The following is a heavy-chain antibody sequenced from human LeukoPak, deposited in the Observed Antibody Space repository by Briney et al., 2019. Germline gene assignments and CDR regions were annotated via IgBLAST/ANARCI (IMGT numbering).Heavy chain of an antibody. V-gene: IGHV4-59*08. D-gene: IGHD3-3*01. Sequence: KTSETLSLTCTVSGGSISSYYWSWIRQPPGKGLEWIGYIYYSGSTNYNPSLKSRVTISVDTSKNQFSLKLSSVTAADTAVYYCAGGPAYYDFWSGYYRTFDYWGQGTLVTVSS. CDR1: GGSISSYY. J-gene: IGHJ4*02. CDR3: AGGPAYYDFWSGYYRTFDY. CDR2: IYYSGST.